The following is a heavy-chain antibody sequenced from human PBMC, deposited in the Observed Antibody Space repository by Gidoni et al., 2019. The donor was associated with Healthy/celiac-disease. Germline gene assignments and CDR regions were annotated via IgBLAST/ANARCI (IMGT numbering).Heavy chain of an antibody. V-gene: IGHV4-59*03. Sequence: QVQLQEAGPGLEKHSETLSLTGTVSGGSISSYYWSWIRQPPGTGLEWVGYIYYSGSTNYNPSLKSRETISVDTSKNQFSLMLGHVTAAYSAVYYGAIEFSYGFFDYWGQGTLVTVSS. CDR1: GGSISSYY. CDR2: IYYSGST. D-gene: IGHD5-18*01. CDR3: AIEFSYGFFDY. J-gene: IGHJ4*02.